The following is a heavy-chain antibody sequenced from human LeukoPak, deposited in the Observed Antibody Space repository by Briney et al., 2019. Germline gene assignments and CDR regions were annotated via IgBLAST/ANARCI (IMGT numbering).Heavy chain of an antibody. CDR2: ISSSSSTI. CDR3: ARDNYGDYENIDY. Sequence: GGSLRLSCAASGFTFSSYSMNWVRQAPGKGLEWVSYISSSSSTIYYADSVKGRFTISRDNAKNSLYLQMNSLRAEDTAVYYCARDNYGDYENIDYWGQGTLVTVSS. D-gene: IGHD4-17*01. V-gene: IGHV3-48*01. CDR1: GFTFSSYS. J-gene: IGHJ4*02.